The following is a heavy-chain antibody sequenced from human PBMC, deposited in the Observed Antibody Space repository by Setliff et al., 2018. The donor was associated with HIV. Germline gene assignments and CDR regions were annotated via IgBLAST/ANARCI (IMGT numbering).Heavy chain of an antibody. CDR3: ARAKGYDYYMDV. CDR2: IYTSGAT. J-gene: IGHJ6*03. V-gene: IGHV4-61*09. Sequence: PSETLSLTCTVSGDSISSGPYFWSWIRQPAGKAVEWMGHIYTSGATKYNPSLKSRVTISRDTSKNQFSLKLTSVTAADTAVFFCARAKGYDYYMDVWGTGTTVTVSS. CDR1: GDSISSGPYF. D-gene: IGHD2-15*01.